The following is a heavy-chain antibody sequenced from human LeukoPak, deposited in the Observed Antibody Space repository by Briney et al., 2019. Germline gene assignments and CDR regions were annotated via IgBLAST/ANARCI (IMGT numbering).Heavy chain of an antibody. J-gene: IGHJ6*03. CDR1: GFTFSSYG. CDR3: ANIAPRKVYYYMDV. CDR2: IRYDGNNK. Sequence: GGSLRLSCAASGFTFSSYGMHWVRQAPGKGLEWLLFIRYDGNNKYYADSVKGRFTISRDNSKNTLYLQMDSLRAEDTAVYYCANIAPRKVYYYMDVWGKGTTVTVSS. D-gene: IGHD6-6*01. V-gene: IGHV3-30*02.